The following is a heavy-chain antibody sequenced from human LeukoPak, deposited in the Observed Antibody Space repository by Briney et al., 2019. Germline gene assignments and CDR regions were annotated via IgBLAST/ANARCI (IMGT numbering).Heavy chain of an antibody. D-gene: IGHD3-16*02. CDR3: ARTGPYDYVWESYRQKWFDP. Sequence: ASVKVSCKASGGTFSSYAISWVRQAPGQGLEWMGRNIPMFGTTNYAQKFQGRVTITRDESTSTEYMELSSLRSEDTAVYYCARTGPYDYVWESYRQKWFDPWGQGTLVTVSS. CDR1: GGTFSSYA. J-gene: IGHJ5*02. CDR2: NIPMFGTT. V-gene: IGHV1-69*05.